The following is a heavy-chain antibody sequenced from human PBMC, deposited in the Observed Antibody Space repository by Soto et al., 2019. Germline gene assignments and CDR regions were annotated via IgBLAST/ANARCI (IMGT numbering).Heavy chain of an antibody. J-gene: IGHJ4*02. Sequence: QVQLVQSGAEVKKPGSSVKVSCKASGGTFSSYAISWVRQAPGQGLEWMGGIIPLFGTANYAQKFQGSVTITADESTRTAYMELSSLRSEDTAVYYWSREIGERWNYRRGFRGGAIDYWGQGTLVTVSS. D-gene: IGHD1-7*01. CDR2: IIPLFGTA. CDR1: GGTFSSYA. V-gene: IGHV1-69*01. CDR3: SREIGERWNYRRGFRGGAIDY.